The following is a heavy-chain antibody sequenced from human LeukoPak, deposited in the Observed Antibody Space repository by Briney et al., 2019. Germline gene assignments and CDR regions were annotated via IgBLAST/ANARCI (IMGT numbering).Heavy chain of an antibody. V-gene: IGHV3-74*01. D-gene: IGHD6-13*01. J-gene: IGHJ5*02. Sequence: GGSLRLSCAASGFTFSSYWMHWVRQAPGKGLVWVSRINSDGSTTSSADSVKGRVTISRDNAKNTVYLQMNSLRAEDTAVYYCARHPYSSSWYRWFDPWGQGTLVTVSS. CDR3: ARHPYSSSWYRWFDP. CDR1: GFTFSSYW. CDR2: INSDGSTT.